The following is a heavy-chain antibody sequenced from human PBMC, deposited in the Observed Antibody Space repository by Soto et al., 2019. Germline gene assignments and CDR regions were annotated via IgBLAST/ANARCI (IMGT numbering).Heavy chain of an antibody. CDR2: IRSKANSYAT. D-gene: IGHD3-22*01. CDR3: TRLDISGNYYDY. CDR1: GFTFSGSA. J-gene: IGHJ4*02. Sequence: GGSLRLSCAASGFTFSGSAMHWVRQASGKGLEWVGRIRSKANSYATAYAASVKGRFTISRDDSKNTAYLQMTSLKTEDTAVYYCTRLDISGNYYDYWGQGTLVTVSS. V-gene: IGHV3-73*01.